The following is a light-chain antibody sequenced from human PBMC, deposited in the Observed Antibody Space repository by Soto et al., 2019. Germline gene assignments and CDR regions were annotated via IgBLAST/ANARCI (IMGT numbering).Light chain of an antibody. CDR3: QLRSDWPLFT. V-gene: IGKV3-11*01. CDR1: QSVSTY. Sequence: EIVLTQSPATLSLSPGERATLSCRASQSVSTYLAWYQQKPGQGPRLLIYDASNMANGIPARFSGSGSGTDFTLTISGREPEDFAVYYCQLRSDWPLFTFGPGTKVDIK. J-gene: IGKJ3*01. CDR2: DAS.